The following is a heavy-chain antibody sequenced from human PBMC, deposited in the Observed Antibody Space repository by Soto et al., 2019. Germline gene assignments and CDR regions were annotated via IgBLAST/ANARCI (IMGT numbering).Heavy chain of an antibody. CDR3: ARNGRPSLYYYMDV. J-gene: IGHJ6*03. D-gene: IGHD2-8*01. Sequence: PGGSLRLSCAASGLTVSNQYMTWVRQAPGKGLEWVSVIHSGGNTFYADSVKGRFTISRDNSKNTLYLQMNSLRAEDTAVYHCARNGRPSLYYYMDVWGKGTTVTVSS. CDR2: IHSGGNT. V-gene: IGHV3-66*01. CDR1: GLTVSNQY.